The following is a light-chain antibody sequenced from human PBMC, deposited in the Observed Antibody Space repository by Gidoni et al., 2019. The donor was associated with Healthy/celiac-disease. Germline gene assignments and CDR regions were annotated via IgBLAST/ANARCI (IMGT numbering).Light chain of an antibody. V-gene: IGKV2-30*01. CDR2: KVS. CDR3: MQGTHWPPST. Sequence: DVVMTKSPLALPVTLGQPASISCRSSQSLVYSDGNTYLNWFQQRPGQSPRRLIYKVSNRDSGVPDRFSGSGSGTDFTLKISRVEAEDVGVYYCMQGTHWPPSTFGQGTKVEIK. J-gene: IGKJ1*01. CDR1: QSLVYSDGNTY.